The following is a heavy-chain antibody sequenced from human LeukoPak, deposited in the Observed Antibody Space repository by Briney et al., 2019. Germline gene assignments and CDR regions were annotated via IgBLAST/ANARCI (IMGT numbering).Heavy chain of an antibody. CDR2: INHSGST. V-gene: IGHV4-34*01. J-gene: IGHJ3*02. CDR1: GGSFSGYY. Sequence: PSETLSLTCAVYGGSFSGYYWSWIRQPPGKGLEWIGEINHSGSTNYNPSLKSRVTISVDTSKNQFSLKLSSVTAADTAVYYCARGWELRPDAFDIWGQGTMVTVSS. CDR3: ARGWELRPDAFDI. D-gene: IGHD1-26*01.